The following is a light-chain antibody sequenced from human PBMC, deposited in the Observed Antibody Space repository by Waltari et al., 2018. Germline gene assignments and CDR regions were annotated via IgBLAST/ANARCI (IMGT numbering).Light chain of an antibody. CDR3: QQSYTTPPT. CDR2: SVS. V-gene: IGKV1-39*01. CDR1: QSIETY. J-gene: IGKJ4*01. Sequence: DVQMTQSPSSLSASVGARVIITCRASQSIETYLNWYQQKPGFAPTLLIYSVSTLHSGVPSRFSGNRPGTDFTLTISSLQPEDFATYYCQQSYTTPPTFGGGTKIEVK.